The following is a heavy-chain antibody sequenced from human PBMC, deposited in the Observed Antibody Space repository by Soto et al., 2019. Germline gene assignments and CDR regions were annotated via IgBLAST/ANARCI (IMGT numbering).Heavy chain of an antibody. CDR2: FDPEDGET. V-gene: IGHV1-24*01. Sequence: ALVKVSCKVSGYTLTELSMHWVRQAPGKGLEWMGGFDPEDGETIYAQKFQGRVTMTEDTSTDTAYMELSSLRSEDTAVYYCATDPYGDRFTDYWGQGTLVTVSS. J-gene: IGHJ4*02. CDR1: GYTLTELS. CDR3: ATDPYGDRFTDY. D-gene: IGHD4-17*01.